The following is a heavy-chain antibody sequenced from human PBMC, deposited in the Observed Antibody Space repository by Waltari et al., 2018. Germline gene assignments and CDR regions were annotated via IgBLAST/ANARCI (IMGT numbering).Heavy chain of an antibody. V-gene: IGHV1-58*01. D-gene: IGHD3-10*01. Sequence: QMQLVQSGPEVKKPGTSVKVSCKASGFTFTSSAVPWVRQARGQRLEWIGWIVVGSGNTNYAQKFQERVTITRDMSTSTAYMELSSLRSEDTAVYYCAAARMVQGVIIAIDYWGQGTLVTVSS. CDR3: AAARMVQGVIIAIDY. J-gene: IGHJ4*02. CDR1: GFTFTSSA. CDR2: IVVGSGNT.